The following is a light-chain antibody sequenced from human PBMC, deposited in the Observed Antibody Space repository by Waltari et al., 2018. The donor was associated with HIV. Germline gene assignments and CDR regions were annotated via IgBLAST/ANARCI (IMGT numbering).Light chain of an antibody. CDR1: QSISSY. CDR2: AAS. Sequence: DIQMTQSPSSLSASVGDRVTITCRASQSISSYLNWYQQKPGIAPKLLIYAASSLQSGVPSRFSGSGSGTVFTLTISSLQPEDFAIYYCQQSYSSWTFGQGTKVEIK. CDR3: QQSYSSWT. J-gene: IGKJ1*01. V-gene: IGKV1-39*01.